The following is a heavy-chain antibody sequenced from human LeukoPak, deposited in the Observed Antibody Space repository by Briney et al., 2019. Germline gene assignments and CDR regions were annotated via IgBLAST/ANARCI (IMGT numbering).Heavy chain of an antibody. CDR1: GYSISSGYYY. Sequence: SETLSLTCTVSGYSISSGYYYWGWIRQPPGKGLEWIGSIYHSGSTYYNPSLKSRVTIPVDTSKNQFSLKLSSVTAADTAVYYCARVGIATVGDYWGQGTLVTVSS. CDR3: ARVGIATVGDY. J-gene: IGHJ4*02. D-gene: IGHD2-21*01. CDR2: IYHSGST. V-gene: IGHV4-38-2*02.